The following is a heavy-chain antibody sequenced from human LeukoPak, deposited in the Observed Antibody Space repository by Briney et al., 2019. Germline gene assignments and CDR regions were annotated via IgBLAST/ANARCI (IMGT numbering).Heavy chain of an antibody. CDR3: ASVDTAMADY. CDR2: IYYSGST. V-gene: IGHV4-59*01. Sequence: SETLSLTCTVSGGSISSYYWSWIRQPPGKGLEWIGYIYYSGSTNYNPSLKSRVTISVDTSKNQFSLKLSSVTAADTAVYYCASVDTAMADYWGQGTLVTVSS. D-gene: IGHD5-18*01. CDR1: GGSISSYY. J-gene: IGHJ4*02.